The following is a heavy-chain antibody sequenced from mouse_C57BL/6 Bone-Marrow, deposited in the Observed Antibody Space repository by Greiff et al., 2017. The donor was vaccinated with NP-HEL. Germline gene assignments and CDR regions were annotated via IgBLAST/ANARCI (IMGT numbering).Heavy chain of an antibody. CDR1: GYAFSSPW. CDR3: ARGGLTVVAPTFAY. J-gene: IGHJ3*01. D-gene: IGHD1-1*01. Sequence: VQLKESGPELVKPGASVKISCKASGYAFSSPWMNRVKQRPGKGLEWIGRIYPGDGDTNYNGKFKGKATLTAGKSPSTAYMQLSSLTSEDSALYFCARGGLTVVAPTFAYWGRGTLVTVSA. CDR2: IYPGDGDT. V-gene: IGHV1-82*01.